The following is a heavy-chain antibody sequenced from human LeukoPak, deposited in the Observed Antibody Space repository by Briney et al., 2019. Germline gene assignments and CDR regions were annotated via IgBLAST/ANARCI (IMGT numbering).Heavy chain of an antibody. CDR1: GGPISSSSYY. J-gene: IGHJ4*02. CDR2: IFYSGST. Sequence: SETLSLTCIVSGGPISSSSYYWGWIRQPPGKGLEWIGSIFYSGSTYYNPSLKSRVTISVDTSKNQFSLKLSSVTVADTAVYYCARGSSSGYYYESPFDYWGQGTLVTVSS. CDR3: ARGSSSGYYYESPFDY. D-gene: IGHD3-22*01. V-gene: IGHV4-39*01.